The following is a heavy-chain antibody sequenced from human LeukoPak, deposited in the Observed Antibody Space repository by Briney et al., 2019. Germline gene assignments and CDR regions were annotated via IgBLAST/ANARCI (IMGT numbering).Heavy chain of an antibody. V-gene: IGHV3-74*01. CDR1: GFTFSSYL. D-gene: IGHD3-22*01. CDR2: IKSDGSST. CDR3: ARVAAWDSSGYLFDY. J-gene: IGHJ4*02. Sequence: GGSLRLSCAASGFTFSSYLMHWVRQAPGKGLVWVSRIKSDGSSTIYADSVKGRFTISRENAKNTLYLQMNSLRAEDTAVYNCARVAAWDSSGYLFDYWGQGTLVTVSS.